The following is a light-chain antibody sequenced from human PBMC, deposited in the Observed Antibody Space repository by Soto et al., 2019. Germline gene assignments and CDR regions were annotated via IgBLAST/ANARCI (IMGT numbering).Light chain of an antibody. CDR2: DAS. CDR3: QQRSNWPPYT. V-gene: IGKV3-11*01. J-gene: IGKJ2*01. CDR1: QSVSSY. Sequence: EIVLTQSPATLSLSPGERATLSCRASQSVSSYLAWYQQKPGQAPRLLIYDASNRATVIPARFRGSGSGTDFTLTISSREPEDFAVYYCQQRSNWPPYTFGQGTKLEIK.